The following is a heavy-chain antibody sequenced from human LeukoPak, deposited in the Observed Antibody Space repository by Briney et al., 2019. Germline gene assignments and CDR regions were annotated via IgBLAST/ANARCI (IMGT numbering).Heavy chain of an antibody. Sequence: PSETLSLTCAVSGYPISSGYYWGWIRQPPGKGLEWIGEINHSGSTNYNPSLKSRVTISVDTSKNQFSLKLSSVTAADTAVYYCARGIIKDGGSYPFDYWGQGTLVTVSS. J-gene: IGHJ4*02. D-gene: IGHD1-26*01. CDR3: ARGIIKDGGSYPFDY. CDR1: GYPISSGYY. V-gene: IGHV4-38-2*01. CDR2: INHSGST.